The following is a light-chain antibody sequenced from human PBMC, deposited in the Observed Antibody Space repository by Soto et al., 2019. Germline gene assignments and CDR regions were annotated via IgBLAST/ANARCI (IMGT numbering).Light chain of an antibody. J-gene: IGKJ4*01. Sequence: DVQMTQSPSTLSASVGDRVTITCRASQSISGGLAWYQQKPGRAPKLLIYDASNLETGVPSRFSGSGSGTEFTLTISILQPDDFATYYCQQYDSFSLTFGGGTTVEIK. CDR3: QQYDSFSLT. CDR2: DAS. V-gene: IGKV1-5*01. CDR1: QSISGG.